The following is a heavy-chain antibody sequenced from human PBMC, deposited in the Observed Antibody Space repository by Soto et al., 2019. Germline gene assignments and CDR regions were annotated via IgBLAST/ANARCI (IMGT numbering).Heavy chain of an antibody. CDR1: GYIFSNYY. V-gene: IGHV1-46*01. J-gene: IGHJ3*02. Sequence: SVKVSCKAAGYIFSNYYLHWVRQAPGQGLEWMGVFNPSGDATHYAQNFQGRVTVTRDTSSSTVYMELSNLTSDDTAVYYCARRGMSKIGFDSWGQGTMVTVSS. CDR2: FNPSGDAT. D-gene: IGHD3-10*01. CDR3: ARRGMSKIGFDS.